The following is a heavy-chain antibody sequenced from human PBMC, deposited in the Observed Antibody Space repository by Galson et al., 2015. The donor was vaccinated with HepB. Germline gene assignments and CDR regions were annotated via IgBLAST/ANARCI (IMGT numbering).Heavy chain of an antibody. CDR1: GYTLTNYH. CDR2: IFAGGGST. D-gene: IGHD2-15*01. V-gene: IGHV1-46*01. J-gene: IGHJ4*02. Sequence: SVKVSCKASGYTLTNYHFHWVRQAPGQGPEWMGKIFAGGGSTRFAERFQGRVTLTRDSSTSTIYMEVSSLRSDDTAVYYCARYRLHSLDYWGPGSLVTVSS. CDR3: ARYRLHSLDY.